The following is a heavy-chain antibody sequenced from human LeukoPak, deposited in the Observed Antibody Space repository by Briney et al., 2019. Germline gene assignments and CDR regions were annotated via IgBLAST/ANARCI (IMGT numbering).Heavy chain of an antibody. D-gene: IGHD4-23*01. V-gene: IGHV3-74*01. CDR3: ARDPNAVVTPSRGDY. CDR1: GFTFSSYW. Sequence: PGRSLRLSCAASGFTFSSYWMHWVRQAPGKGLVWVSRINSDGSSTSYADSVKGRFTISRDNAKNSLYLQMNSLRAEDTAVYYCARDPNAVVTPSRGDYWGQGTLVTVSS. CDR2: INSDGSST. J-gene: IGHJ4*02.